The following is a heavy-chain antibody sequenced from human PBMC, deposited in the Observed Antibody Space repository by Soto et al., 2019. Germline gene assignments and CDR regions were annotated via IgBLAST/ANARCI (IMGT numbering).Heavy chain of an antibody. D-gene: IGHD3-16*01. CDR2: IVVGSGNT. V-gene: IGHV1-58*02. Sequence: ASVKVSCKASGFTFTSSAMQWVRQARGQRLEWIGWIVVGSGNTNSAQKFQERVTITRDMPTSTAYMELSSLRSEDTAVYYCAADPLRISGMDVWGQGTTVTVSS. J-gene: IGHJ6*02. CDR1: GFTFTSSA. CDR3: AADPLRISGMDV.